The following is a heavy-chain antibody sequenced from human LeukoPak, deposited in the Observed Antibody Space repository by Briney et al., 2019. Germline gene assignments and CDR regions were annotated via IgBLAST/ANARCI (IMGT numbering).Heavy chain of an antibody. CDR3: ARGYCSSSGCHDYYFDY. D-gene: IGHD2-2*01. CDR1: GFIFSSYW. V-gene: IGHV3-74*01. CDR2: INSDGSTT. Sequence: PGGSLRLSCAASGFIFSSYWMHWVRQAPGKGLVWVSRINSDGSTTTYADSVKGRFTISRDNAKNTLFLQMNSLRAEDTAVYYCARGYCSSSGCHDYYFDYWGQGTLVTVSS. J-gene: IGHJ4*02.